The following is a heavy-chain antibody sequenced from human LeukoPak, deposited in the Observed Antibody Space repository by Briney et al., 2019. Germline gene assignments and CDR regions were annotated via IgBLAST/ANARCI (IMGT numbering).Heavy chain of an antibody. CDR1: GCTFSSYA. V-gene: IGHV1-69*04. Sequence: ASVKVSRKASGCTFSSYAINWVREAPGQGLEWMGRIIPILGIANYAQKFQGRVTITADKCTSTAYMELSSLRFEDTAVYYCARDQPGIAVAGTGDWFDPWGQGPLVTVSS. J-gene: IGHJ5*02. CDR3: ARDQPGIAVAGTGDWFDP. D-gene: IGHD6-19*01. CDR2: IIPILGIA.